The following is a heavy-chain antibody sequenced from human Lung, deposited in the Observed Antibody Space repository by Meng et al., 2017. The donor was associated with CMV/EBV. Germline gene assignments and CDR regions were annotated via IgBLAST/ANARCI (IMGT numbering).Heavy chain of an antibody. D-gene: IGHD4-11*01. Sequence: SCTVSGYSISSGYYWGWIRQPPGKGLEWIGSIYHSGSTYYNPSLKSRVTISVDTSKNQFSLKVSSVTAADTAVYHCARSSSTVFWFDPWGQGTVVTVSS. J-gene: IGHJ5*02. CDR1: GYSISSGYY. V-gene: IGHV4-38-2*02. CDR2: IYHSGST. CDR3: ARSSSTVFWFDP.